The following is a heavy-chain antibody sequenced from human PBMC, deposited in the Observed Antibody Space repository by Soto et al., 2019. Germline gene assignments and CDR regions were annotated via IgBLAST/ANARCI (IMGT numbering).Heavy chain of an antibody. Sequence: PGGSLRLSCAASGFTFRSYAMSWVRQPPGKGLEWVSGIGGSSDSTFYAHSVKGRFTISRDNSKDTLYLQMNRLRAEDTAVYYCARVSWREKYGMDVWGQGTTVTVSS. CDR1: GFTFRSYA. CDR2: IGGSSDST. CDR3: ARVSWREKYGMDV. J-gene: IGHJ6*02. V-gene: IGHV3-23*01.